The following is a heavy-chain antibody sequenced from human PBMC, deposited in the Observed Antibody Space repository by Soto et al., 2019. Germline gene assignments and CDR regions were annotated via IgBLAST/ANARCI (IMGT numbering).Heavy chain of an antibody. Sequence: SETLSLTCTVSGGSISSYYWSWIRQPPGKGLEWIGYIYYSGSTNYNPSLKSRVTISVDTSKNQFSLKLSSVTAADTAVYYCASNYYGSGGYYYGMDVWGQGTTVTVSS. D-gene: IGHD3-10*01. V-gene: IGHV4-59*01. CDR3: ASNYYGSGGYYYGMDV. CDR1: GGSISSYY. CDR2: IYYSGST. J-gene: IGHJ6*02.